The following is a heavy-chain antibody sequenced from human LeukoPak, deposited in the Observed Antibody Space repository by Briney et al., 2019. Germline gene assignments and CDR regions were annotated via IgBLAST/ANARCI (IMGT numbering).Heavy chain of an antibody. Sequence: GGSLRLSCAASGFTFSSYSMNWVRQAPGKGLEWVSSISSSSSYIYYADSVKGRFTISRDNAKNSLYLQMNSLRAEDTAVYYCARDDYDFWSGYSPYYIDYWGQGTLVTVSS. CDR3: ARDDYDFWSGYSPYYIDY. CDR1: GFTFSSYS. J-gene: IGHJ4*02. CDR2: ISSSSSYI. D-gene: IGHD3-3*01. V-gene: IGHV3-21*01.